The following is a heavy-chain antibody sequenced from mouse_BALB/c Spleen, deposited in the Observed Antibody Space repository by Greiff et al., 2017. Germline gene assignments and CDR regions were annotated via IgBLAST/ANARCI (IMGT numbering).Heavy chain of an antibody. V-gene: IGHV1-80*01. CDR1: GYAFSSYW. D-gene: IGHD6-1*01. CDR3: ARSEGLYYVDY. J-gene: IGHJ2*01. Sequence: VMLVESGAELVRPGSSVKISCKASGYAFSSYWMNWVKQRPGQGLEWIGQIYPGDGDTNYNGKFKGKATLTADKSSSTAYMQLSSLTSEDSAVYFCARSEGLYYVDYWGQGTTLTVSS. CDR2: IYPGDGDT.